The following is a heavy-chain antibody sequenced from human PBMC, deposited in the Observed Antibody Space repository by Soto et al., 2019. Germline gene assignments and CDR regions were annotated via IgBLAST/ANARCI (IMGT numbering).Heavy chain of an antibody. CDR1: GYSITNNG. CDR2: IWAHGTDQ. Sequence: GGSLRLSCAASGYSITNNGMHWVRQAPGKCLEWVALIWAHGTDQYYADSVKGRFTISRDTSTSTLYLRMNSLRVEDTAVYYCAKSGAVLGFFDSLFCCFDFWGQGTLVTVSS. D-gene: IGHD3-9*01. J-gene: IGHJ4*02. V-gene: IGHV3-33*06. CDR3: AKSGAVLGFFDSLFCCFDF.